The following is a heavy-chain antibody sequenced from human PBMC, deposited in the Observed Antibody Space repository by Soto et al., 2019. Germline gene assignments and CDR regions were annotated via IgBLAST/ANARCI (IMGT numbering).Heavy chain of an antibody. Sequence: QVQLVQSGAEVKKPGASVKVSCRASGYTFTGYYLHWVRQAPGQGLEWMGWINPHSGGTNFAQNFEDRVIMTGDTSINTAYMELSGLRSDDTAVYFCARDGAFSPPTVAGTLHWFFDLWGRGTLVTVSP. CDR1: GYTFTGYY. CDR2: INPHSGGT. J-gene: IGHJ2*01. CDR3: ARDGAFSPPTVAGTLHWFFDL. V-gene: IGHV1-2*02. D-gene: IGHD6-19*01.